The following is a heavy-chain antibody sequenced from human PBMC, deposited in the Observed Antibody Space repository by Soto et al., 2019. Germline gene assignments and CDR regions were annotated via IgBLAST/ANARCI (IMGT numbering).Heavy chain of an antibody. V-gene: IGHV3-23*01. Sequence: PEGSLRLSCAGSGFTFSSYATTWVRQAPGKGLEWVSTLSDSGGHTYYADSVKGRFTISRDNPKNTLYLQMNSLRAEDTAVYYCAKDSQSVSVSAARVYGMDVWGQGTTVTVSS. J-gene: IGHJ6*02. CDR1: GFTFSSYA. CDR3: AKDSQSVSVSAARVYGMDV. D-gene: IGHD2-2*01. CDR2: LSDSGGHT.